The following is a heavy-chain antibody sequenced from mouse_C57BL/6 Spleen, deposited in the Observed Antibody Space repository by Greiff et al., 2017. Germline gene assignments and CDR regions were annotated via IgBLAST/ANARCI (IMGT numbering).Heavy chain of an antibody. CDR3: ARSEFYYYGSRDAMDY. V-gene: IGHV1-64*01. J-gene: IGHJ4*01. Sequence: QVQLKESGAELVKPGASVKLSCKASGYTFTSYWMHWVKQRPGQGLEWIGMIHPNSGSTNYNEKFKSKATLTVDKSSSTAYMQLSSLTSEDSAVYYCARSEFYYYGSRDAMDYWGQGTSVTVSS. CDR2: IHPNSGST. D-gene: IGHD1-1*01. CDR1: GYTFTSYW.